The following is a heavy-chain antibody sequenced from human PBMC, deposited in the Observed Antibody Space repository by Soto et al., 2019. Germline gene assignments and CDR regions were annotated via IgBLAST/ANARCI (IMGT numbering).Heavy chain of an antibody. CDR2: IKQDGSEK. D-gene: IGHD3-22*01. J-gene: IGHJ6*02. CDR1: GFTFSSYW. CDR3: VSFYYDSSGYLPSPYYYYYGMDV. Sequence: GGSLRLSCAASGFTFSSYWMSWVRQAPGKGLEWVANIKQDGSEKYYVDSVKGRFTISRDNAKNSLYLQMNSLRAEDTAVYYCVSFYYDSSGYLPSPYYYYYGMDVWGQGT. V-gene: IGHV3-7*02.